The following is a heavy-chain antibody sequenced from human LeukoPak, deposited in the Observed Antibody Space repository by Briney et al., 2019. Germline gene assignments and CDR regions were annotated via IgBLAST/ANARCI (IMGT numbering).Heavy chain of an antibody. Sequence: GGSLRLSCAASGFTFRSHAMHWVRQAPGKGLEWVSLISYDGSSKYYADSVKGRFTISRDNSKNTLYLQMNSLRAEDTAVYYCVRRSSSSWLFDYWGQGTLVTVSS. CDR2: ISYDGSSK. CDR1: GFTFRSHA. D-gene: IGHD2-2*01. V-gene: IGHV3-30*14. CDR3: VRRSSSSWLFDY. J-gene: IGHJ4*02.